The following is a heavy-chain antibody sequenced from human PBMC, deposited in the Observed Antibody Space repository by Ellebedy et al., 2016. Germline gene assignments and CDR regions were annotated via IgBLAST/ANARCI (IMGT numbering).Heavy chain of an antibody. D-gene: IGHD3-3*01. CDR2: INPSGGST. CDR3: AVYDFWSGRDAFDI. Sequence: ASVKVSCXASGYTFTSYYMHWVRQAPGQGLEWMGIINPSGGSTNYAQKLQGRVTMTTDTSTSTAYMELSSLRSEDTAVYYCAVYDFWSGRDAFDIWGQGTMVTVSS. CDR1: GYTFTSYY. V-gene: IGHV1-46*01. J-gene: IGHJ3*02.